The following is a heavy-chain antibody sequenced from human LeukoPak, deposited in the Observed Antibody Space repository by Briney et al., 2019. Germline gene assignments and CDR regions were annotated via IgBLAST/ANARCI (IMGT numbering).Heavy chain of an antibody. J-gene: IGHJ4*02. CDR2: ISSNGGST. CDR1: GFTFSSYA. D-gene: IGHD3-3*01. CDR3: AKDRSYYDFWSGYCFDY. V-gene: IGHV3-64*01. Sequence: GGSLRLSCAASGFTFSSYAMHWVRQAPGKGLEYVSAISSNGGSTYYANSVKGRFTISRDNSKNTLYLQMNSLRAEDTAVYYCAKDRSYYDFWSGYCFDYWGQGTLVTVSS.